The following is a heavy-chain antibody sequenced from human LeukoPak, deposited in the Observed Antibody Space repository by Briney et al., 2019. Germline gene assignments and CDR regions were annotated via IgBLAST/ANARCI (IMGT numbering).Heavy chain of an antibody. Sequence: ASVKVSCKASGGTFSSYAISWVRQAPGQGLEWMGGIIPIFGTANYAQKFQGRVTITTDESTSTAYMELSSLRPEDTAVYYCARDGASSIAAQYSSGWAFDYWGQGTLVTVSS. D-gene: IGHD6-19*01. J-gene: IGHJ4*02. CDR1: GGTFSSYA. V-gene: IGHV1-69*05. CDR2: IIPIFGTA. CDR3: ARDGASSIAAQYSSGWAFDY.